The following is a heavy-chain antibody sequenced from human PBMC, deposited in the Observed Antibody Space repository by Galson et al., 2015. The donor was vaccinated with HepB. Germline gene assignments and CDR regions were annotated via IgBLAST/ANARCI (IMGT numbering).Heavy chain of an antibody. J-gene: IGHJ4*02. V-gene: IGHV3-30*04. CDR1: GFTFSSYA. D-gene: IGHD2-2*01. CDR3: ARSTDCSSTSCYSPFDY. CDR2: ISYDGSNK. Sequence: SLRLSCAASGFTFSSYAMHWVRQAPGKGLEWVAVISYDGSNKYYAASVKGRFTISRDNSKNTLYLQMNSLRAEDTAVYYCARSTDCSSTSCYSPFDYWGQGTLVTVSS.